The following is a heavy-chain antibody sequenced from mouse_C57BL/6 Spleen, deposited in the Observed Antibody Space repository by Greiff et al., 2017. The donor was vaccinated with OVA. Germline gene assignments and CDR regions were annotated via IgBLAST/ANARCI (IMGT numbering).Heavy chain of an antibody. CDR2: INPNNGGT. Sequence: VQLQQSGPELVKPGASVKISCKASGYTFTDYYMNWVKQSHGKSLEWIGDINPNNGGTSYNQKFKGKATLTVDKSSSTAYMELRSLTSEDSAVYYCANWDVRAYWGQGTLVTVSA. CDR1: GYTFTDYY. J-gene: IGHJ3*01. D-gene: IGHD4-1*01. CDR3: ANWDVRAY. V-gene: IGHV1-26*01.